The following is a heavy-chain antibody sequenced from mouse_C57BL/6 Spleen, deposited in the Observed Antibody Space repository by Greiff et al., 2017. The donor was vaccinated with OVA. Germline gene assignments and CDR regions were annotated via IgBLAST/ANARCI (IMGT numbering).Heavy chain of an antibody. J-gene: IGHJ1*03. Sequence: QVHVKQPGAELVKPGASVKMSCKASGYTFTSYWITWVKQRPGQGLEWIGDIYPGSGSTNYNEKFKSKATLTVDTSSSTAYMQLSSLTSEDSAVYYCARGGVYDGYLWYFDVWGTGTTVTVSS. CDR2: IYPGSGST. D-gene: IGHD2-3*01. CDR1: GYTFTSYW. V-gene: IGHV1-55*01. CDR3: ARGGVYDGYLWYFDV.